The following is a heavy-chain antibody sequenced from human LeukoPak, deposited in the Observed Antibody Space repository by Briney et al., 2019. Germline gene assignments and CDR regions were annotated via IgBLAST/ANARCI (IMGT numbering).Heavy chain of an antibody. Sequence: PGGSLRLSCVASGFTFSDYTMNWVRQTPGLAPEWVSSIHTSSDYVYYADSVQGRFINSRDNAKNSLYLQMNSLRVEDTGVYYCTRKSAPFDLWGQGTLVTVSS. CDR3: TRKSAPFDL. J-gene: IGHJ4*02. CDR1: GFTFSDYT. CDR2: IHTSSDYV. V-gene: IGHV3-21*01. D-gene: IGHD3-3*01.